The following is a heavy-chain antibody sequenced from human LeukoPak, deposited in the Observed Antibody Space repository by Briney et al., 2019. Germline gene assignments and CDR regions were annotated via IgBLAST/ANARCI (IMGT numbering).Heavy chain of an antibody. Sequence: ASVRVSCKASGYTFNNYGISWVRQAPGQGLEWMGWVTSYNGDTNYAQKFQGRVTMSTYTSTSTAYMELRSLRFDDTAIYYCAKDWHILTGRNCFDPWGQGTLVTVSS. CDR2: VTSYNGDT. J-gene: IGHJ5*02. V-gene: IGHV1-18*01. CDR1: GYTFNNYG. D-gene: IGHD3-9*01. CDR3: AKDWHILTGRNCFDP.